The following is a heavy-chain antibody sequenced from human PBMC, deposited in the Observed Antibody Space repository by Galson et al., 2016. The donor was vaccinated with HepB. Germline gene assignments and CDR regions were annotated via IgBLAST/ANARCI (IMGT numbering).Heavy chain of an antibody. CDR2: MNPKSGNT. D-gene: IGHD3-9*01. J-gene: IGHJ5*02. CDR1: GYTFTSYD. Sequence: SVKVSCKASGYTFTSYDINWVRQATGHGPEWMGWMNPKSGNTGHAQKFRGRVTMSRNISISTAYMELSSLSSDDTAVYYCARGPEHYEIVAGSTWFDPWGQGTLVTVSA. V-gene: IGHV1-8*01. CDR3: ARGPEHYEIVAGSTWFDP.